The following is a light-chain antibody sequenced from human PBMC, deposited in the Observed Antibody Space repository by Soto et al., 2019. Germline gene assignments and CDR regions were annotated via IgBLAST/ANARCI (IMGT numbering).Light chain of an antibody. Sequence: AIRMTQSPSSFSASTGDRVTITCRASQGISSYLAWYQQKPGKAPKLLIYAASTLQSGLPSRFSGSGSGTDFTLTMSCLQSEDFATYYCQQYFSYPWTFGQGTKVEIK. V-gene: IGKV1-8*01. CDR3: QQYFSYPWT. CDR1: QGISSY. CDR2: AAS. J-gene: IGKJ1*01.